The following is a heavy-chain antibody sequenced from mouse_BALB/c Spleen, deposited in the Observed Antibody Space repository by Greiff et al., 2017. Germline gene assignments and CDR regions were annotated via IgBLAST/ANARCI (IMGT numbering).Heavy chain of an antibody. J-gene: IGHJ3*01. CDR2: ISSGGSYT. V-gene: IGHV5-6*02. D-gene: IGHD3-1*01. CDR3: ARRQLGRSFAY. Sequence: EVKLVESGGDLVKPGGSLKLSCAASGFTFSSYGMSWVRQTPDKRLEWVATISSGGSYTYYPDSVKGRFTISRDNAKNTLYLQMSSLKSEDTAMYYCARRQLGRSFAYWGQGTLVTVSA. CDR1: GFTFSSYG.